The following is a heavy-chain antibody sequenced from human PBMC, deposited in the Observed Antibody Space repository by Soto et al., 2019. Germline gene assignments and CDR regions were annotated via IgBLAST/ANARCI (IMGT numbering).Heavy chain of an antibody. J-gene: IGHJ6*03. CDR3: ARGITGTRAQAYYYMDV. CDR2: TRNKANSYTT. V-gene: IGHV3-72*01. Sequence: GGSLRLSCAASGFTFSDHYMDWVRQAPGKGLEWVGRTRNKANSYTTEYAASVKGRFTISRDDSKSSLYLQMNSLKTEDTAVYYCARGITGTRAQAYYYMDVWGKGTTVTVSS. D-gene: IGHD1-7*01. CDR1: GFTFSDHY.